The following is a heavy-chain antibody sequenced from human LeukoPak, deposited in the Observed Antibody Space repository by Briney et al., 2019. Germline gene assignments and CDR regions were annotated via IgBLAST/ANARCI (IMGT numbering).Heavy chain of an antibody. CDR3: AGDKNSRYWYYY. CDR1: GGSMSTYY. Sequence: SETLSLTCTVSGGSMSTYYWSWIRQSPGKGLDWIGHIYYTGTTSYNPSLKSRVSVSIDSSKNQFSLKLDSVTAADTAVYYCAGDKNSRYWYYYWGQGTLVTVSS. D-gene: IGHD6-13*01. J-gene: IGHJ4*02. CDR2: IYYTGTT. V-gene: IGHV4-59*01.